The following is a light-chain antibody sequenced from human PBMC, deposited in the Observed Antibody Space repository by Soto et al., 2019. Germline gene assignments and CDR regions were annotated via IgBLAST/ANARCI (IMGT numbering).Light chain of an antibody. CDR2: GAS. J-gene: IGKJ3*01. CDR3: QQYGSSPRT. V-gene: IGKV3-20*01. Sequence: EIVLTQPPGTLSLSPGERATLSCRASQSVSSSYLAWYQQKPGQAPRLLIYGASSRATGIPDRFSGSGSGTDFTLTISRLEPEDFAVYYCQQYGSSPRTFGPGTKVEIK. CDR1: QSVSSSY.